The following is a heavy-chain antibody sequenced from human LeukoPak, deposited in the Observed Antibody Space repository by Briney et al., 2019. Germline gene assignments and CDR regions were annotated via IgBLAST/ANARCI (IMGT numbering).Heavy chain of an antibody. J-gene: IGHJ3*01. Sequence: SQTLSLTCAVSGDSISSAYSWSWMRQPPGKGLEWIGYIYHTGSTSYNPSLKTRVTISIDRPRNHFSPKLSSVTAADTAMYYCARVVGATSHDTFDVWGQGTLVTASS. CDR1: GDSISSAYS. CDR3: ARVVGATSHDTFDV. CDR2: IYHTGST. V-gene: IGHV4-30-2*01. D-gene: IGHD1-26*01.